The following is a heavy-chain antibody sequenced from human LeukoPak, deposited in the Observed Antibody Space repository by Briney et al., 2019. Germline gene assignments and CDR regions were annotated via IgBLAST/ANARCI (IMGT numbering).Heavy chain of an antibody. D-gene: IGHD3-9*01. V-gene: IGHV4-59*01. J-gene: IGHJ4*02. CDR2: IYYSGST. CDR1: GGSISSYY. Sequence: PSETLSLTCTVSGGSISSYYWSWIRQPPGKGLEWIGYIYYSGSTNYNPSLKSRVTISVDTSKNQFSLKLSSVTAADTAVYYCARVQESQIDYYFDYWGREPWSPSPQ. CDR3: ARVQESQIDYYFDY.